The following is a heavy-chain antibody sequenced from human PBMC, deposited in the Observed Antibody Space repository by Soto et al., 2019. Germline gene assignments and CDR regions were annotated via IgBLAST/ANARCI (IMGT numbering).Heavy chain of an antibody. D-gene: IGHD6-13*01. CDR3: ASASSIGPDY. CDR2: IIPIFGTA. Sequence: QVQLGQSGAEVKKPGSSGEVSCKASGGTFSSYAISWVRQGPGPGPEWMGGIIPIFGTANYAQKFQGRVTITADESTSTAYMELSSLRSEDTAVYYCASASSIGPDYWGQGTLVTVSS. CDR1: GGTFSSYA. J-gene: IGHJ4*02. V-gene: IGHV1-69*01.